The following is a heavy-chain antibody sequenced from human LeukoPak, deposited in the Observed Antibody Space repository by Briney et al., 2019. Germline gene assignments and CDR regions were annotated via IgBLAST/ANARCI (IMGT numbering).Heavy chain of an antibody. J-gene: IGHJ6*04. D-gene: IGHD4/OR15-4a*01. Sequence: GASVKVSCKASGYTFTGYYMHWVRQAPGQGLEWMGWINPNSGGTNYAQKFQGRVTMTRDTSISTAYMELSRLRSDDTAVYYCARVDDYDYATRMDVWGKGTTVTVSS. V-gene: IGHV1-2*02. CDR1: GYTFTGYY. CDR2: INPNSGGT. CDR3: ARVDDYDYATRMDV.